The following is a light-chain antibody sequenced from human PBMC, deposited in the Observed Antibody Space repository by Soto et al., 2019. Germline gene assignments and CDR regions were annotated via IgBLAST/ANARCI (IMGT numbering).Light chain of an antibody. V-gene: IGKV3-11*01. CDR3: QQRRYWPVT. CDR2: DAS. CDR1: PSVSSY. Sequence: EIVLTQSPAILSISPGERATLSCRASPSVSSYFAWYQQKPGQAPRLLIYDASNRATGVPARFSGSGSGTDFTLTISSLEPEDFAVYYCQQRRYWPVTFGQGTKVEIK. J-gene: IGKJ1*01.